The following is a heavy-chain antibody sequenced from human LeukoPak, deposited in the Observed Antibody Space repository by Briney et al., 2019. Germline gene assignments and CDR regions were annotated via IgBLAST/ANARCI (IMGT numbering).Heavy chain of an antibody. CDR2: ISAYNGNT. J-gene: IGHJ5*02. V-gene: IGHV1-18*01. D-gene: IGHD2-2*01. CDR3: ARDKVKDIVVVPAALVVTADNWFDP. Sequence: ASVKVSCKASGYTFTSYGISWVRQAPGQALEWMGWISAYNGNTNYAQKLQGRVTMTTDTSTSTAYMELRSLRSDDTAVYYCARDKVKDIVVVPAALVVTADNWFDPWGQGTLVTVSS. CDR1: GYTFTSYG.